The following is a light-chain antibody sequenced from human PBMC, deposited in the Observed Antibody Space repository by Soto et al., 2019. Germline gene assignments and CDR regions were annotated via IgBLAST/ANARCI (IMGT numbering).Light chain of an antibody. Sequence: QSALTQPPSASGSPGQSVTISCTGTSSDVGGHEYVSWYQQHPGKAPKLLIFEVTARPSGVPDRFSGSKSGNTASLTVSGLQTEDEADYYCSSYTSSSTHVVFGGGTKVTVL. CDR1: SSDVGGHEY. CDR3: SSYTSSSTHVV. J-gene: IGLJ2*01. CDR2: EVT. V-gene: IGLV2-8*01.